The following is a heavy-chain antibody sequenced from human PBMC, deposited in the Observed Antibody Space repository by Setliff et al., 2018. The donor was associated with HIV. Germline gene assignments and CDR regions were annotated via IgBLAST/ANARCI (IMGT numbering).Heavy chain of an antibody. Sequence: PGESLKISCQTSGFTFPDHWIDWVRQLPGKGLEWMGIIYPGDSSTKYNPSLQGQVTMSADKLINTAYLQWSSLKASDTAMYYCATRLLGYSGYGYWGQGTLVTVSS. CDR2: IYPGDSST. CDR3: ATRLLGYSGYGY. J-gene: IGHJ4*02. D-gene: IGHD5-12*01. V-gene: IGHV5-51*01. CDR1: GFTFPDHW.